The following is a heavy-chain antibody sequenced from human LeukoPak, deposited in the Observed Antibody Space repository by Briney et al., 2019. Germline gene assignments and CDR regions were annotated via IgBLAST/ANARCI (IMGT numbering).Heavy chain of an antibody. D-gene: IGHD3-22*01. CDR2: MYYSGST. CDR1: GGSVSSGSYY. CDR3: ARDFYYDCSGYYDALDI. Sequence: SETLSLTCTVSGGSVSSGSYYWSWIRQPSGKGLEWIGYMYYSGSTSYNPSLKSRVTISVDTSKNQFSLKLSSVAAADTAVYYCARDFYYDCSGYYDALDIWGQGKMVTVSS. V-gene: IGHV4-61*01. J-gene: IGHJ3*02.